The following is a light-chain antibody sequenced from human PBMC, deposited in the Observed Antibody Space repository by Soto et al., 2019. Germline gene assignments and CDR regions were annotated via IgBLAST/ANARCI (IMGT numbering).Light chain of an antibody. CDR3: QQYENLPT. Sequence: DIQMTQSPSSLSASVGDRVTITCHASQNINNYLNWYQQKPGRAPKLLIYDASNLEAGVPSRFRGSGSGTDFTFTISRLQPEDIATYYCQQYENLPTVGQGTRLEIK. CDR1: QNINNY. V-gene: IGKV1-33*01. J-gene: IGKJ5*01. CDR2: DAS.